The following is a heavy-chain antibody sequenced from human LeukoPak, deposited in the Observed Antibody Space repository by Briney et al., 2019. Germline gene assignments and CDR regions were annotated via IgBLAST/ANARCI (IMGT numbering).Heavy chain of an antibody. Sequence: ASVKVPCKASGYTFTSYGISWVRQAPGQGLEWMGWISAYNGNTNYAQKLQGRVTMTTDTSTGTAYMELRSLRSDDTAVYYCARAQGSSGYYWPHPYYYYYMDVWGKGTTVTVSS. CDR3: ARAQGSSGYYWPHPYYYYYMDV. V-gene: IGHV1-18*01. CDR2: ISAYNGNT. CDR1: GYTFTSYG. D-gene: IGHD3-22*01. J-gene: IGHJ6*03.